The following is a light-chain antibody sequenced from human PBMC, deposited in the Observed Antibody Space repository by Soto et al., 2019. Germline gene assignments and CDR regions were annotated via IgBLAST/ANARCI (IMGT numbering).Light chain of an antibody. CDR3: QQYNSYPYS. CDR2: KTS. Sequence: DIQMTQSPSTLSASIGDRVTITCRASQSINSWLAWYQQKPGKAPKLLIYKTSSLESGVPSRFSGSGSGTEFTLTITTLQPDDFATYSCQQYNSYPYSFGQGTKLEI. V-gene: IGKV1-5*03. CDR1: QSINSW. J-gene: IGKJ2*03.